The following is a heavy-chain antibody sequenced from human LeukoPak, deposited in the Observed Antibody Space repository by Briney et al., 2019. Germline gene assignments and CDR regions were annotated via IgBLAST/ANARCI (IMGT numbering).Heavy chain of an antibody. CDR2: ISSSSGYI. J-gene: IGHJ2*01. CDR1: GFTFSSYG. D-gene: IGHD1-1*01. CDR3: AKKRVITTPDAIDWYFDL. V-gene: IGHV3-21*04. Sequence: PGGSLRLPCVASGFTFSSYGMNWVRQAPGKGLEWVSSISSSSGYIYYADSMEGRFTISRDNSENTLFLQMNNLGAEDTALYYCAKKRVITTPDAIDWYFDLWGRGTLVTVSS.